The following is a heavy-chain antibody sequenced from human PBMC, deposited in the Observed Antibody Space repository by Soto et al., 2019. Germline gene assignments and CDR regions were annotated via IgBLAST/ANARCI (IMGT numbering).Heavy chain of an antibody. Sequence: XGSLGLSCAASGFTFSRHTMNGVRQAPGKGLEWVSFIGSRTCDIYYADSVKGRFTISRDNAKNSLYLDLTRMRAEDTAVYFCVRDYYDTSGYPNAFDMWGQGTMVTVSS. D-gene: IGHD3-22*01. CDR2: IGSRTCDI. J-gene: IGHJ3*02. V-gene: IGHV3-21*01. CDR1: GFTFSRHT. CDR3: VRDYYDTSGYPNAFDM.